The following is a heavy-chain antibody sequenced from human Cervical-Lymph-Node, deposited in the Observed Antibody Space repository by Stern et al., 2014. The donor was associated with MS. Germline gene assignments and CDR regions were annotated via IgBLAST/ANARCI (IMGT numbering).Heavy chain of an antibody. CDR1: GYTFSSFG. V-gene: IGHV1-18*01. CDR3: ARGPYCSSTSCYSNGYYFYGLDV. CDR2: ISGYNGDT. J-gene: IGHJ6*02. D-gene: IGHD2-2*02. Sequence: VQLVESGAEVRKPGASVKVSCRASGYTFSSFGISWVRRAPGQGLEWMGWISGYNGDTKYPQKFQGRVILTTDTSTSTAYMDLTSLRSDDTAMYYCARGPYCSSTSCYSNGYYFYGLDVWGQGTTVTVSS.